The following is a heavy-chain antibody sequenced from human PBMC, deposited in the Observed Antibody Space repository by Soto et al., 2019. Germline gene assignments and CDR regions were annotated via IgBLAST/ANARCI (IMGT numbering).Heavy chain of an antibody. CDR3: ARGPPAVAAAGTGAFDI. CDR2: IYYSGTT. Sequence: SETLSLTCTVSGGFISNYYWSWVRQSPGKGLEWIGYIYYSGTTNYNPSLKSRVTISVDTSKNQFSLKLSSVTAADTAVYYCARGPPAVAAAGTGAFDIWGQGTMVTVSS. V-gene: IGHV4-59*01. CDR1: GGFISNYY. D-gene: IGHD6-13*01. J-gene: IGHJ3*02.